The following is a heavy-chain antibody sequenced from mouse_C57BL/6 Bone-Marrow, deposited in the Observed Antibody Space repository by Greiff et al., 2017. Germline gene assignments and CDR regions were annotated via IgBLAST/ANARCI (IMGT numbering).Heavy chain of an antibody. J-gene: IGHJ4*01. D-gene: IGHD1-1*01. CDR3: ARRGTTVGPAMDY. V-gene: IGHV5-15*01. CDR1: GFTFSDYG. CDR2: ISNLAYSI. Sequence: EVQGVESGGGLVQPGGSLKLSCAASGFTFSDYGMAWVRQAPRKGPEWVAFISNLAYSIYYADTVTGRFTISRENAKNTLYLEMSSLRSEDTAMYYCARRGTTVGPAMDYWGQGTSVTVSS.